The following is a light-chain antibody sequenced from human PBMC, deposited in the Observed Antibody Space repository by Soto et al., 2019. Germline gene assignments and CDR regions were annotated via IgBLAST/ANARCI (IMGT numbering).Light chain of an antibody. CDR2: EVN. J-gene: IGLJ2*01. V-gene: IGLV2-8*01. CDR3: SSYTGTDNSVI. CDR1: SSDIGGHNF. Sequence: QSALTQPPSASGSPGLSITISCTGTSSDIGGHNFVSWYQLHPDTAPRLLIFEVNKRPSGVPNRFSASKSGITASLTVSGLQPEDEAAYFCSSYTGTDNSVIFGGGTKVTVL.